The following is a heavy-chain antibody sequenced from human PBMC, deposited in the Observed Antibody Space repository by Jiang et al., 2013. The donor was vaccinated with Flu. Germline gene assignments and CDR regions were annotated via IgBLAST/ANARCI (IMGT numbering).Heavy chain of an antibody. Sequence: GSGLVKPSQTLSLTCTVSGGSISSGGYYWSWIRQHPGKGLEWIGYIYYSGSTYYNPSLKSRVTISVDTSKNQFSLKLSSVTAADTAVYYCARCYDYVWGSYRADAFDIWGQGTMVTVSS. CDR2: IYYSGST. V-gene: IGHV4-31*03. D-gene: IGHD3-16*01. J-gene: IGHJ3*02. CDR3: ARCYDYVWGSYRADAFDI. CDR1: GGSISSGGYY.